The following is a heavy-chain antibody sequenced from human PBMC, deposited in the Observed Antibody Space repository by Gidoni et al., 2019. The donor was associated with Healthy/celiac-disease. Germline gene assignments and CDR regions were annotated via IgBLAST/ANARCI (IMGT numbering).Heavy chain of an antibody. D-gene: IGHD2-2*01. Sequence: QVQLVESGGGVVQPGRSLRLSCAASGFTFSSYAMHWVRQAPGKGLEWVAVIAYDGSNKYYADSVKGRFTISRDNSKNTLYLQMNSLRAEDTAVYYCAIGHPTVPIGDWGQGTLVTVSS. CDR3: AIGHPTVPIGD. J-gene: IGHJ4*02. V-gene: IGHV3-30*01. CDR1: GFTFSSYA. CDR2: IAYDGSNK.